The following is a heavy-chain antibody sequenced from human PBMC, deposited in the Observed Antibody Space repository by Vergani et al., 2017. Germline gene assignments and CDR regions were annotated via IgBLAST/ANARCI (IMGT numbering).Heavy chain of an antibody. J-gene: IGHJ5*02. CDR2: LYNPGKT. CDR1: GGSVTSTSYH. Sequence: QLQLKESGPGLVKPSETLSLTCDVSGGSVTSTSYHWAWIRLPPGKGLEWIGSLYNPGKTYYNSSLESCLSLSLDTSKNQFFMRLNSVTAADTAVYYCARGLTDYDSGWYSPGWFDPWGQGITAIVSS. CDR3: ARGLTDYDSGWYSPGWFDP. V-gene: IGHV4-39*01. D-gene: IGHD6-19*01.